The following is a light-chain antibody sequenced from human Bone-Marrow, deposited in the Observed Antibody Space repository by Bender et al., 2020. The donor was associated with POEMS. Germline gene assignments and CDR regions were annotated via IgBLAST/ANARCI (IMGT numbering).Light chain of an antibody. J-gene: IGLJ3*02. CDR1: TLPENY. Sequence: SHELTQPPSVSVSPGQTARITCSGDTLPENYASWFQQKPGQAPILVIYEDTERPSGIPERLSGSKSGTTVTLTISGVQAEDEADYYCQSADSSNGWVFGGGTKLTVL. CDR2: EDT. V-gene: IGLV3-25*03. CDR3: QSADSSNGWV.